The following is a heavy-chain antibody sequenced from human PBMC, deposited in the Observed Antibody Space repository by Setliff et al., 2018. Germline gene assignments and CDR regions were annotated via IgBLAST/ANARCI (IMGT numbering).Heavy chain of an antibody. Sequence: SETLSLTCSVSGGTISTYYWNWIRQPPGKGLEWIGYVYYSGSTNYNPFLKSRVTISVDTSKNQFSLKLSSVTTADTAVYYCARSICSGSYCYLDAFDIWGQGTMVTVSS. CDR3: ARSICSGSYCYLDAFDI. D-gene: IGHD2-15*01. V-gene: IGHV4-59*01. CDR2: VYYSGST. J-gene: IGHJ3*02. CDR1: GGTISTYY.